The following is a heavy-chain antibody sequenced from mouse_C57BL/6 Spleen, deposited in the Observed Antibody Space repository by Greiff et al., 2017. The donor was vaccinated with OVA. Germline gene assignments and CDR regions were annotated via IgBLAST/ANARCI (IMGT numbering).Heavy chain of an antibody. CDR3: ARSVYYSNFMDY. V-gene: IGHV1-82*01. J-gene: IGHJ4*01. CDR1: GYAFSSSW. CDR2: IYPGDGDT. Sequence: VKVVESGPELVKPGASVKISCKASGYAFSSSWMNWVKQRPGKGLEWIGRIYPGDGDTNYNGKFKGKATLTADKSSSTAYMQLSSLTSEDSAVYFCARSVYYSNFMDYWGQGTSVTVSS. D-gene: IGHD2-5*01.